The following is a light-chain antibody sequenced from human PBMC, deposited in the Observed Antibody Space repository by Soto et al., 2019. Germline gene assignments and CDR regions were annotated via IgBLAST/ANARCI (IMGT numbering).Light chain of an antibody. CDR3: QQYYSFPRT. Sequence: DIQMTQSPSSLSASVGDRVTITCRTSQPISDYLNWYQQKPGKAPELLIYAASTLQSGVPSRFSGSGSGTDFTLTISCLQSEDFATYYCQQYYSFPRTFGQGTKVDIK. V-gene: IGKV1-39*01. J-gene: IGKJ1*01. CDR1: QPISDY. CDR2: AAS.